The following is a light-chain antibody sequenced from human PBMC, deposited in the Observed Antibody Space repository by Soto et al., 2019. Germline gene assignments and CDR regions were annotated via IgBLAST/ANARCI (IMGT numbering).Light chain of an antibody. CDR1: QSVRGN. CDR3: QRYNNWSHPIT. CDR2: DAS. V-gene: IGKV3-15*01. J-gene: IGKJ5*01. Sequence: EIVMTQSPATLSVSPGERATLSCRASQSVRGNLAWYQQKPGQAPRLLIYDASTRATGVPARFSGSGSGTEFTLAISSMQSEDFAVYSCQRYNNWSHPITFGQGTRLEMK.